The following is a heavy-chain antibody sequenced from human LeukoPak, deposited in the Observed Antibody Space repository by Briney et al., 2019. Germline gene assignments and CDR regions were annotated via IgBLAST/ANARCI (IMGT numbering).Heavy chain of an antibody. CDR1: GFTFSSYA. V-gene: IGHV3-23*01. CDR3: AKDRGASCYYY. D-gene: IGHD2-2*01. J-gene: IGHJ4*02. Sequence: TGGSLRLSCAASGFTFSSYAMSWVRQAPGKGLEWVSAISGSGGSTYYADSVRGRFTISRDNSKNTLYLQMNSLRVEDTAVYYCAKDRGASCYYYWGQGTLVTVSS. CDR2: ISGSGGST.